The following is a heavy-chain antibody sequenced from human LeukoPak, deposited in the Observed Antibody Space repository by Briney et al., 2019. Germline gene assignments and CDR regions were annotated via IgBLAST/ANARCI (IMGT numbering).Heavy chain of an antibody. V-gene: IGHV3-30*02. D-gene: IGHD4-17*01. CDR2: IRYDGSNK. CDR3: AKITVYGDYFDY. J-gene: IGHJ4*02. Sequence: GGSLRLSCAASGFTFSSYGMHWVRQAPGKGLEWVAFIRYDGSNKYYADSVKGRFTISRDNSKNTPYLQMNSLRAEDTAVYYCAKITVYGDYFDYWGQGTLVTVSS. CDR1: GFTFSSYG.